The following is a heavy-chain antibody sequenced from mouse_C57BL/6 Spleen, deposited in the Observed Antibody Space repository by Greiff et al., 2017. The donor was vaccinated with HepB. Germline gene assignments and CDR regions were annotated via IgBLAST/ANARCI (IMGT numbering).Heavy chain of an antibody. V-gene: IGHV5-12*01. CDR1: GFTFSDYY. Sequence: EVQGVESGGGLVQPGGSLKLSCAASGFTFSDYYMYWVRQTPEKRLEWVAYISNGGGSTYYPDTVKGRFTISRDNAKNTLYLQMSRLKSEDTAMYYCARQELGRGYFDVWGTGTTVTVSS. J-gene: IGHJ1*03. CDR2: ISNGGGST. CDR3: ARQELGRGYFDV. D-gene: IGHD4-1*01.